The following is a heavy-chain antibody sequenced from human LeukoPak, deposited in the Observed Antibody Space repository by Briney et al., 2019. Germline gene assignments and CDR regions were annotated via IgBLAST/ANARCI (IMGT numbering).Heavy chain of an antibody. CDR1: GFTFSSYS. J-gene: IGHJ4*02. CDR2: ISSSSSYI. Sequence: PGGSLRLSCAASGFTFSSYSMNWVRQAPGKGLEWVSSISSSSSYIYYADSVKGRFTISRDNAKNSLYLQMNSLRAEDTAVYYCAREHPESFSSRYPLDYWGQGTLVTVSS. CDR3: AREHPESFSSRYPLDY. D-gene: IGHD2-15*01. V-gene: IGHV3-21*01.